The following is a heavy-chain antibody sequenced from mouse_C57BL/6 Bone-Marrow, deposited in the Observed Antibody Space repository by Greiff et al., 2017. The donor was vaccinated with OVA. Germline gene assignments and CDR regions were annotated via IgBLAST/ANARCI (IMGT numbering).Heavy chain of an antibody. CDR3: ARRSRLLHYWYFDV. CDR2: INPGSGGT. J-gene: IGHJ1*03. D-gene: IGHD2-3*01. CDR1: GYAFTNYL. Sequence: VKLMESGAELVRPGTSVKVSCKASGYAFTNYLIEWVKQRPGQGLEWIGVINPGSGGTNYNEKFQGKATLTADKSSSTAYMQLSSLTSEDSAVYFCARRSRLLHYWYFDVWGTGTTVTVSS. V-gene: IGHV1-54*01.